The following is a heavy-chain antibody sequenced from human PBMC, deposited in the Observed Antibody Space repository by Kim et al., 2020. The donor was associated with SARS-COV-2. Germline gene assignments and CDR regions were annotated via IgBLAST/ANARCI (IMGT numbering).Heavy chain of an antibody. CDR3: AKGTGYSDSYYFDY. CDR2: LTSTGSST. D-gene: IGHD4-17*01. V-gene: IGHV3-23*01. Sequence: GGSLRLSCAASGFTFSGYAMAWVRQAPGKGLEWVSALTSTGSSTFYADSVKGRFTISRDNAKNTLFLQMSSLRAEDTALYYCAKGTGYSDSYYFDYWGQGTLVTV. J-gene: IGHJ4*02. CDR1: GFTFSGYA.